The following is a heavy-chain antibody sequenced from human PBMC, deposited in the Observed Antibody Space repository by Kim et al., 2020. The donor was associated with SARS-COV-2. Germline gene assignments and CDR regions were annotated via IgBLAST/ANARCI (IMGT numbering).Heavy chain of an antibody. Sequence: YAQGFTGRFVFSLDTSVSTAYLQISSLKAEDTAVYYCARVAPELLNWFDPWGQGTLVTVSS. V-gene: IGHV7-4-1*02. J-gene: IGHJ5*02. D-gene: IGHD1-26*01. CDR3: ARVAPELLNWFDP.